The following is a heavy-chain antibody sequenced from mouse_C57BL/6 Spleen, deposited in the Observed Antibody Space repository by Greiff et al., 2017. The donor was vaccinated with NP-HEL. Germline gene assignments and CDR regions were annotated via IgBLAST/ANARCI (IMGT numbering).Heavy chain of an antibody. CDR2: INYDGSST. D-gene: IGHD2-3*01. Sequence: EVKLVESEGGLVQPGSSMKLSCTASGFTFSDYYMAWVRQVPEKGLEWVANINYDGSSTYYLDSLKSRFIISRDNAKNILYLQMSSLKSEDTATYYCARDKEGWLLLDYWGQGTTLTVSS. V-gene: IGHV5-16*01. CDR1: GFTFSDYY. CDR3: ARDKEGWLLLDY. J-gene: IGHJ2*01.